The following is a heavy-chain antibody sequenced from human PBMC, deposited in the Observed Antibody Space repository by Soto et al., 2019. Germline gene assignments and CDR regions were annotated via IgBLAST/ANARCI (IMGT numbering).Heavy chain of an antibody. CDR3: AKTLGWDLPFDS. CDR2: ISNDGTNK. J-gene: IGHJ4*01. CDR1: GFTFSSNV. V-gene: IGHV3-30*18. D-gene: IGHD2-15*01. Sequence: QVQLVESGGGVVQPGRSLRLSCAASGFTFSSNVIHWVRQAPGEGLEWVAIISNDGTNKYYADSVKGRFTISRDNSKNTVYLQMNSLRPEDTAVYYCAKTLGWDLPFDSWGHGTLVTISS.